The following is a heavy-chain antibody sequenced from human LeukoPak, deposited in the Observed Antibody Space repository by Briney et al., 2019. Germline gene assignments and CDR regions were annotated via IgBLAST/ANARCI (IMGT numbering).Heavy chain of an antibody. CDR3: GRVRCSGGTCYTYSSGWAFEF. V-gene: IGHV3-21*01. J-gene: IGHJ4*02. CDR1: RLTLSGYS. CDR2: ISSGSNNI. D-gene: IGHD2-15*01. Sequence: GGSLRLSCAASRLTLSGYSMHWVRQAPGKGLEWVSSISSGSNNIYYADSVKGRFAISRDNAKNSLYLQMDSLRADDTAVYYCGRVRCSGGTCYTYSSGWAFEFWGQGSLVIVSS.